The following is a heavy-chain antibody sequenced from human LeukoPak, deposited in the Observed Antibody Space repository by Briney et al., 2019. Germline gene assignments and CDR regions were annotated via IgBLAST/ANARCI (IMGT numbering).Heavy chain of an antibody. J-gene: IGHJ5*02. Sequence: PGRSLRLSCAASGFTFSSYAMHWVRQAPGKGLEWVAVISYDGSNKYYADSVKGRFTISRDNSKNTLYLQMNSLRAEDTAVYYCARLDYGDSLGNWFDPWGQGTLVTVSS. V-gene: IGHV3-30*04. CDR2: ISYDGSNK. D-gene: IGHD4-17*01. CDR1: GFTFSSYA. CDR3: ARLDYGDSLGNWFDP.